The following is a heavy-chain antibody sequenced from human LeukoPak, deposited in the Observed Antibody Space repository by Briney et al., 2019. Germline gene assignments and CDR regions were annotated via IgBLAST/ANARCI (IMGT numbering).Heavy chain of an antibody. V-gene: IGHV3-15*01. CDR3: ATLRRGY. CDR2: IRSKPDGGTT. J-gene: IGHJ4*02. Sequence: GGSLRLSCAASGFNFIDAWMSWVRQAPGKGLEWVGRIRSKPDGGTTDYIAPVKGRFAISRDDSKNMVYPQVNSLEIEDSAVYYCATLRRGYWGQGTLVTVSS. CDR1: GFNFIDAW.